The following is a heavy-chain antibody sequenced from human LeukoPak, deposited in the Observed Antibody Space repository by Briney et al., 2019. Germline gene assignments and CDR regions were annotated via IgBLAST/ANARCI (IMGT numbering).Heavy chain of an antibody. V-gene: IGHV4-39*01. Sequence: SETLSLTCTVSGGSISSSSYDWGWIRQPPGKGLEWIGSIYYSRSTYYNPSLKSRVTISVDTSKNQFSLKLSSVTAADTAVYYCARLVFGSTTYDYWGQGTLVTVSS. CDR1: GGSISSSSYD. CDR2: IYYSRST. J-gene: IGHJ4*02. D-gene: IGHD1-14*01. CDR3: ARLVFGSTTYDY.